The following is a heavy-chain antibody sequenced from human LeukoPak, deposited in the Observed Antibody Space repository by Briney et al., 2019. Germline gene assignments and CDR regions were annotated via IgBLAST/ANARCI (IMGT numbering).Heavy chain of an antibody. CDR2: IHYSGRP. V-gene: IGHV4-59*11. Sequence: PSETLSLTCSLSGGSISGHYWTWIRQPPGKGLEWIGQIHYSGRPDYNPSLKSRITLSVDTSKNQISLKLGSVTAADTAVYYCARFGVDYDMGVWGQGTTVTVSS. J-gene: IGHJ6*02. CDR3: ARFGVDYDMGV. D-gene: IGHD3-3*01. CDR1: GGSISGHY.